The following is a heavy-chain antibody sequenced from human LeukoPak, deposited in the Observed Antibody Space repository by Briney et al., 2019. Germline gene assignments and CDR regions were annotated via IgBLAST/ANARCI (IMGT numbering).Heavy chain of an antibody. V-gene: IGHV4-59*01. D-gene: IGHD4-23*01. CDR2: IYYSGST. CDR1: GGSISSYY. J-gene: IGHJ5*02. CDR3: ARTRSTVVKYFDL. Sequence: SETLSLTCTVSGGSISSYYWSWIRQPPGKGLEWIGYIYYSGSTNYNPSLKSRVTISVDTSKNQFSLKLSSVTAADTAVYYCARTRSTVVKYFDLWGQGTLVTVSS.